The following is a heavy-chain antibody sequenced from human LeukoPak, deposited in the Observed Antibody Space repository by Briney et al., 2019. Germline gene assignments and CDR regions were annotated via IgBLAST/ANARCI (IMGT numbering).Heavy chain of an antibody. V-gene: IGHV4-61*01. D-gene: IGHD5-18*01. CDR2: IYYSGST. CDR1: GGSTSSSSYY. Sequence: SETLSLTCTVSGGSTSSSSYYWSWIRQPPGKGLEWIGYIYYSGSTNYNPSLKSRVTISVDTSKNQFSPKLSSVTAADTAVYYCARGRRGYSYGPFDYWGQGTLVTVSS. CDR3: ARGRRGYSYGPFDY. J-gene: IGHJ4*02.